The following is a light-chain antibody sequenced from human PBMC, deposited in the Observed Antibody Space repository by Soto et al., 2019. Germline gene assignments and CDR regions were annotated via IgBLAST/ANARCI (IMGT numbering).Light chain of an antibody. J-gene: IGKJ2*01. Sequence: RASQNIGSWLAWYQQKPGEAPKLLISKATNLQSGVPSRFSGSGSGTDFSLTISSLQPVDSATYFCQQYNDFQYSFGPGTKVDIK. CDR3: QQYNDFQYS. CDR1: QNIGSW. CDR2: KAT. V-gene: IGKV1-5*03.